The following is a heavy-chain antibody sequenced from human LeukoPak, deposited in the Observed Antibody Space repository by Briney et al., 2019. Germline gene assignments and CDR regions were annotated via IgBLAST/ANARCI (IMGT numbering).Heavy chain of an antibody. CDR1: GGSFSGYY. Sequence: PSETLSLTCAVYGGSFSGYYWSWIRQPPGKGLEWIGEINHSGSTNYNPSLKSRVTISVDTSKNQFSLKLTSVTAADTAVYYCARERSGSYSFDYWGQGTLVTVSS. J-gene: IGHJ4*02. CDR3: ARERSGSYSFDY. V-gene: IGHV4-34*01. CDR2: INHSGST. D-gene: IGHD3-10*01.